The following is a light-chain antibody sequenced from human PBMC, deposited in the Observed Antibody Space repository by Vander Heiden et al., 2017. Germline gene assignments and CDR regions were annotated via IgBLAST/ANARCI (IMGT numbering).Light chain of an antibody. Sequence: AIQLTQSPSSLSASVGDRVTITCRASQGISSALAWYQQKPGKAPKLLIYDASSLESGVPSRFSGSGSGTDFTLTISSLQPEDFATYYCQQVNSYLITFGQGTRLXIK. CDR1: QGISSA. J-gene: IGKJ5*01. CDR2: DAS. V-gene: IGKV1-13*02. CDR3: QQVNSYLIT.